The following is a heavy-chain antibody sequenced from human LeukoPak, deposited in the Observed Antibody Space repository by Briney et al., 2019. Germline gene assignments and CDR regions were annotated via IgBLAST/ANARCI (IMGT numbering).Heavy chain of an antibody. D-gene: IGHD6-19*01. Sequence: PGRSLRLSCAASGFTFSSYAMHWVRQAPGKGLEWVAVISYDGSNKYYADSVKGRFTISRDNSNNTLYLQMNGLRAEDTAVYYCARDRLSSGWAYFDYWGQGTLVTVSS. J-gene: IGHJ4*02. CDR3: ARDRLSSGWAYFDY. V-gene: IGHV3-30*04. CDR1: GFTFSSYA. CDR2: ISYDGSNK.